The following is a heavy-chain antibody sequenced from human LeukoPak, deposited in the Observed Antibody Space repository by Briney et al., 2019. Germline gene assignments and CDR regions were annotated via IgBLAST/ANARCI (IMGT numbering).Heavy chain of an antibody. Sequence: GESLRISCQGSGYSFTSYWISWVRQMPGKGLEWMGRIDPSDSYTTYSPSFQGHVTISADKSISTAYLQWSSLKASDTAMYYCARQTEFMITFGGVIVYYFDYWGQGTLVTVSS. J-gene: IGHJ4*02. V-gene: IGHV5-10-1*01. D-gene: IGHD3-16*02. CDR3: ARQTEFMITFGGVIVYYFDY. CDR2: IDPSDSYT. CDR1: GYSFTSYW.